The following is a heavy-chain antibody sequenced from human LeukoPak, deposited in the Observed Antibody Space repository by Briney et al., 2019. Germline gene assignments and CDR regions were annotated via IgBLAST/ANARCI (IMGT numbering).Heavy chain of an antibody. D-gene: IGHD4-11*01. CDR2: IYTSGST. J-gene: IGHJ4*02. V-gene: IGHV4-4*07. CDR3: ASSQSYSNYEPFDY. CDR1: GGSISSYY. Sequence: SETLSLTCTVSGGSISSYYWSWIRQPAGKGPEWIGRIYTSGSTNYNPSLKSRVTMSVDTSKNQFSLKLSSVTAADTAVYYCASSQSYSNYEPFDYWGQGTLVTVSS.